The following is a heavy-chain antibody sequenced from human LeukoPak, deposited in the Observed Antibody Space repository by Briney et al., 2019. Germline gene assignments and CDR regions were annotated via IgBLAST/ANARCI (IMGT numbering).Heavy chain of an antibody. CDR3: ARERKITMIVNRNYYYYGMDV. Sequence: PSEALSLTCTVSGASISSYYWSWIRQPPGKGLEWIGEINHSGSTNYNPSLKSRVTISVDTSKNQFSLKLSSVTAADTAVYYCARERKITMIVNRNYYYYGMDVWGQGTTVTVSS. V-gene: IGHV4-34*01. CDR2: INHSGST. D-gene: IGHD3-22*01. CDR1: GASISSYY. J-gene: IGHJ6*02.